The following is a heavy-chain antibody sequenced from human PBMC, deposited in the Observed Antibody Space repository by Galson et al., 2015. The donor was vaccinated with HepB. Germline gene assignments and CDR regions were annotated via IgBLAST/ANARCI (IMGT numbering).Heavy chain of an antibody. Sequence: SLRLSCAASGFTFSSYSMNWVRQAPGKGLEWVSYISSSSSTIYYADSVKGRFTISRDNAKNSLYLQMNSLRAEDTAVYYCARTHRDDFWSGYYNYYYYMDVWGKGTTVTVSS. CDR3: ARTHRDDFWSGYYNYYYYMDV. V-gene: IGHV3-48*01. D-gene: IGHD3-3*01. J-gene: IGHJ6*03. CDR1: GFTFSSYS. CDR2: ISSSSSTI.